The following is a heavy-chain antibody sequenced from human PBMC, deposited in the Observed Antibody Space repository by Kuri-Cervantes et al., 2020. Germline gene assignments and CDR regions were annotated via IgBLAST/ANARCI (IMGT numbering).Heavy chain of an antibody. Sequence: ASVKVSCKASGYTFTSYDINWVRQATGQGLEWMGWMNPNSGNTGYAQKFQGRVTMTRNTSISTAYMELSSLRAEDTAIYYCARDLRGLHDYDDFGYYYGLDVWGQGTTVTVSS. D-gene: IGHD4-17*01. CDR2: MNPNSGNT. J-gene: IGHJ6*02. CDR3: ARDLRGLHDYDDFGYYYGLDV. V-gene: IGHV1-8*01. CDR1: GYTFTSYD.